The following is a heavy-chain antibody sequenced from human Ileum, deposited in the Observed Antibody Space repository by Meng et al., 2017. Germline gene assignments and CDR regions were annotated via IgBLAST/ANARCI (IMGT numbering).Heavy chain of an antibody. V-gene: IGHV3-23*01. CDR2: FSGSAGYT. CDR3: AKESGSDLDY. D-gene: IGHD3-10*01. Sequence: GESLKISCTASGFTFGDYAMSWFRQAPGKGLEWVSSFSGSAGYTYYADSVKGRFTISRDKSKSTLYLQMNSLRAEDTAVYYCAKESGSDLDYWGQGTLVTVSS. CDR1: GFTFGDYA. J-gene: IGHJ4*02.